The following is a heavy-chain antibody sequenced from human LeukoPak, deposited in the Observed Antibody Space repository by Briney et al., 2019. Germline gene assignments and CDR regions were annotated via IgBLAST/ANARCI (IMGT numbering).Heavy chain of an antibody. CDR1: GFTFNNYA. J-gene: IGHJ4*02. CDR3: ARAVGASEGVDY. D-gene: IGHD1-26*01. V-gene: IGHV3-23*01. CDR2: ISGSGGST. Sequence: GGSLRLSCAASGFTFNNYAMNWVRQAPGKGLEWVSSISGSGGSTYYRDSVKGRFTISRDNSKNTLYLQMNSLRAEDTAVYYCARAVGASEGVDYWGQGTLVTVSS.